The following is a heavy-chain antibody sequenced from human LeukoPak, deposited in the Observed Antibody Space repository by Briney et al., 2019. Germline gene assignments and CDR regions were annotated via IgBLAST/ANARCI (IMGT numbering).Heavy chain of an antibody. V-gene: IGHV3-7*01. CDR1: GFTFSSYA. J-gene: IGHJ4*02. CDR2: IKQDGSEK. D-gene: IGHD3-16*01. CDR3: ARDTLRHTGY. Sequence: GGSLRLSCAASGFTFSSYAMSWVRQAPGKGLEWVANIKQDGSEKYYVDSVKGRFTISRDNAKNSLYLQMNSLRAEDTAVYYCARDTLRHTGYWGQGTLVTVSS.